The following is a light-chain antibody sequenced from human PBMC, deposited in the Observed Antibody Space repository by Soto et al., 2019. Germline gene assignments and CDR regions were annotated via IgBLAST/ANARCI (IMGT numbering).Light chain of an antibody. J-gene: IGKJ5*01. CDR3: QQYYTIPT. CDR1: QSINIY. V-gene: IGKV1-39*01. Sequence: DIQMTQSPSSLSASVGDRVTITCRASQSINIYLNWYQQKPGKAPKVLMSAASSLQSGVPSRFSGGGSRTDFTLTITSLQPEDFATYYCQQYYTIPTFGQGTRLE. CDR2: AAS.